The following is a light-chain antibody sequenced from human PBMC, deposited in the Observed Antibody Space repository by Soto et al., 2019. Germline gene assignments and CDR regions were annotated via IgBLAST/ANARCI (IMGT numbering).Light chain of an antibody. V-gene: IGKV1-5*03. CDR1: QSISSR. CDR3: QQYNSYPWT. Sequence: DIQMTQSPSTLSASVGDRVTITCRASQSISSRLAWYQQKTGKAPKLLIYKASSLESGVPSRFSGSGSGTEFTLTISSLQPDDFATYYCQQYNSYPWTFGQGTKVEIK. J-gene: IGKJ1*01. CDR2: KAS.